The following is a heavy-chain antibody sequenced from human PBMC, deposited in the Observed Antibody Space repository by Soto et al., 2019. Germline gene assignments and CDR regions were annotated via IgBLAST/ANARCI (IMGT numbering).Heavy chain of an antibody. CDR3: ARLVYDSSGYRPG. Sequence: QLQLQESGPGLVKPSETLSLTCTVSGGSISSSSYYWGWIRQPPGKGLEWIGSIYYSGSTYYNPSFKSRATXSXDXXKNQFSLTLSSVTAADTAVYYCARLVYDSSGYRPGWGQGTLVTVSS. CDR2: IYYSGST. J-gene: IGHJ4*02. V-gene: IGHV4-39*01. D-gene: IGHD3-22*01. CDR1: GGSISSSSYY.